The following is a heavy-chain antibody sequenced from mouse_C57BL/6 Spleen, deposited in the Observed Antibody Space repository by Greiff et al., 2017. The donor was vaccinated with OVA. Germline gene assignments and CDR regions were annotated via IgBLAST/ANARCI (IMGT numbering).Heavy chain of an antibody. CDR3: ARSETGTSWYFDY. V-gene: IGHV1-64*01. J-gene: IGHJ2*01. Sequence: QVQLQQPGAELVKPGASVKLSCKASGYTFTSYWMHWVKQRPGQGLEWIGMIHPNSGSTNYNEKFKSKATLTVDKSSSTAYMQLSSLTSEDSAVYYCARSETGTSWYFDYWGQGTTLTVPS. CDR2: IHPNSGST. D-gene: IGHD4-1*01. CDR1: GYTFTSYW.